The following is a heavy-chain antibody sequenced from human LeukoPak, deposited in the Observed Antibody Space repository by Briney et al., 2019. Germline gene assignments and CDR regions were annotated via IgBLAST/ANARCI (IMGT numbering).Heavy chain of an antibody. CDR1: GFTFCDYY. CDR2: ISSSGSTI. Sequence: GGSLRLSCAASGFTFCDYYMSWIRQAPGKGLEWVSYISSSGSTIYYADSVKGRFTISRDNAKNSLYLQMNSLRAEDTAEYYCARVTLDSSGTIDYWGQGTLVTVSS. D-gene: IGHD3-22*01. V-gene: IGHV3-11*04. CDR3: ARVTLDSSGTIDY. J-gene: IGHJ4*02.